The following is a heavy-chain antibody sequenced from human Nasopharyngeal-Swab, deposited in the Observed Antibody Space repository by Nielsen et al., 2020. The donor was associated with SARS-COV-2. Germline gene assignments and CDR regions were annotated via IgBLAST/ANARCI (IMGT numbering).Heavy chain of an antibody. CDR1: GGSFSCYY. V-gene: IGHV4-34*01. D-gene: IGHD1-26*01. J-gene: IGHJ5*02. CDR2: INHSGST. Sequence: SETLSLTCAVYGGSFSCYYWSWIRQPPGKGLEWIGEINHSGSTNYNPSLKSRVTISVDTSKNQFSLKLSSVTAADTAVYYCARVPYSGSSFDPWGQGTLVTVSS. CDR3: ARVPYSGSSFDP.